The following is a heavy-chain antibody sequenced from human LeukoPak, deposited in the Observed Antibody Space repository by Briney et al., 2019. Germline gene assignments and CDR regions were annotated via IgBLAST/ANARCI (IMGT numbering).Heavy chain of an antibody. D-gene: IGHD3-3*01. CDR3: ARDLVSAYDFWSGYFDY. CDR1: GYTFTGYY. J-gene: IGHJ4*02. Sequence: ASVKVSCKASGYTFTGYYMHWVRQAPGQGLEWMGWINPNSGGTNYAQKFQGRVTMTRDTSISTAYMELSRLRSDDTAVYYCARDLVSAYDFWSGYFDYWGQGTLVTVS. V-gene: IGHV1-2*02. CDR2: INPNSGGT.